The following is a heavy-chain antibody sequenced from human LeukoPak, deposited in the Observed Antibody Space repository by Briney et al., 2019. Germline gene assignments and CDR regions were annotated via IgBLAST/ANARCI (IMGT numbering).Heavy chain of an antibody. J-gene: IGHJ4*02. Sequence: SETLSLTCAVYGGSFSGYYWSWIRQPPGKGLEWIGEINHSGSTNYNPSLKSRVTISVDTSKNQFSLKLSSVTAADTAVYYCASGIAARPPYFDYWGQGTLVTVSS. CDR2: INHSGST. CDR1: GGSFSGYY. V-gene: IGHV4-34*01. CDR3: ASGIAARPPYFDY. D-gene: IGHD6-6*01.